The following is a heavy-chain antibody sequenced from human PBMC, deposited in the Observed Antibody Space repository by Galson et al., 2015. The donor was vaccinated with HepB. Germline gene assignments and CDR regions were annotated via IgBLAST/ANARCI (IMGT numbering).Heavy chain of an antibody. D-gene: IGHD3-3*01. V-gene: IGHV5-10-1*01. CDR1: GYNFISYR. CDR2: IDPSDSYV. Sequence: QSGAEVKKPGESLTISCQVSGYNFISYRISWVRQVPGKGLEWMGRIDPSDSYVNFNPSFQGRVSISADKSINTAYLQWSSLQASDSAMYYCARSTDFLSGHHIEFWGQGTLVTVSS. CDR3: ARSTDFLSGHHIEF. J-gene: IGHJ4*02.